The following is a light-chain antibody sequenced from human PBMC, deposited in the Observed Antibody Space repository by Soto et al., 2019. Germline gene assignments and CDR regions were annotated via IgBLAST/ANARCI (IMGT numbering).Light chain of an antibody. J-gene: IGKJ3*01. Sequence: DLQMTQSPSTLSASVGDRVTITCRASQSISSWLAWYQQKPGKAPNLLIYDASSLEGGVPSRFSGSGSGTEFTLTISSLQPDDFATYYCQQRGGTFGPGTKVDIK. CDR1: QSISSW. CDR3: QQRGGT. CDR2: DAS. V-gene: IGKV1-5*01.